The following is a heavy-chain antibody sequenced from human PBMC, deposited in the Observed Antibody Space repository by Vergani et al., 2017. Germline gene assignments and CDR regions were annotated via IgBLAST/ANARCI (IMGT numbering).Heavy chain of an antibody. CDR1: GLNFNDAW. V-gene: IGHV3-15*01. CDR3: STYNVGASFP. D-gene: IGHD5-24*01. CDR2: VISKKDGGRA. Sequence: EVQLVESGGGLLKPGDHVRLSCAVSGLNFNDAWMTWVRQAPGKGLEWLGRVISKKDGGRADYSPHVKGTITISRDESKSTIYLDMNSLRIEDTATYYCSTYNVGASFPWGPGTRVTVSS. J-gene: IGHJ5*02.